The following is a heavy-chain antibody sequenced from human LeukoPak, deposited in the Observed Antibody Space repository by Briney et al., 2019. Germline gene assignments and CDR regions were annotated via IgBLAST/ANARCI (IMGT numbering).Heavy chain of an antibody. Sequence: SETLSLTCTVSGGSVSSYYWSWLRQPPGKGLEWLGYIYYSGSTNYNPSLKSRVTISVDTSKNQFSLKLSSVTAADTAVYYCASASELLWFGELSSDAFDIWGQGTMVTVSS. CDR2: IYYSGST. J-gene: IGHJ3*02. D-gene: IGHD3-10*01. V-gene: IGHV4-59*02. CDR1: GGSVSSYY. CDR3: ASASELLWFGELSSDAFDI.